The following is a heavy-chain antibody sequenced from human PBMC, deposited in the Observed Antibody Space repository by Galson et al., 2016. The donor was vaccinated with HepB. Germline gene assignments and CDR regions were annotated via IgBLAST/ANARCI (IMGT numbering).Heavy chain of an antibody. V-gene: IGHV3-66*01. CDR3: ARDSGYNEHGGFDN. CDR2: IFSGGTT. J-gene: IGHJ4*02. Sequence: SLRLSCAASGFSVSTTYMAWVCQSPGKGLESVSAIFSGGTTFYADSLMGRFTISRDSSSNTLYLQMRSLRAEDTAVYYCARDSGYNEHGGFDNWGQGTLVTVSS. D-gene: IGHD5-12*01. CDR1: GFSVSTTY.